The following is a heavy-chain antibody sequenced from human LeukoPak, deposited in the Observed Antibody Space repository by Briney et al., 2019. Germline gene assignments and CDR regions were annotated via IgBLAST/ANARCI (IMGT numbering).Heavy chain of an antibody. CDR1: GFTFSSYW. D-gene: IGHD2-15*01. J-gene: IGHJ4*02. Sequence: GGPLRLSCAASGFTFSSYWMHWVRQAPGKGLVWVSRINSDGSSTSYADPVKGRFTISRDNAKNTLYLQMNSLRAEDTAVYYCLGGCSGGSCAYFDSWGQGTLVTVSS. CDR3: LGGCSGGSCAYFDS. V-gene: IGHV3-74*01. CDR2: INSDGSST.